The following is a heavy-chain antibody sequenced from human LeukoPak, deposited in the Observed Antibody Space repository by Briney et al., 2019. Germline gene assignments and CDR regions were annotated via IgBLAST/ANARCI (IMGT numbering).Heavy chain of an antibody. J-gene: IGHJ6*03. CDR2: IYYSGST. V-gene: IGHV4-39*07. Sequence: PSETLSLTCTVSGGSISSSSYYWGWIRQPPGKGLEWIGSIYYSGSTYYNPSLKSRVTISVDTSNNQFSLKLSPVTAGDTAVYYWARDNGSSRNYYYYMDVWGKGTTVTVSS. D-gene: IGHD2-2*01. CDR3: ARDNGSSRNYYYYMDV. CDR1: GGSISSSSYY.